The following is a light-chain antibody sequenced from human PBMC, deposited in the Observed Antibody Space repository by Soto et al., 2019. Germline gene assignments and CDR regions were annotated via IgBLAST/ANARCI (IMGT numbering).Light chain of an antibody. Sequence: EIVMTQSPATLSVSPGDRATLSCRASQSLSSCLAWYQQKPGKAPRLLIYDASTMATDIPARFSGSGSGTDFTITILSLESEDSEVYYCLQYFRSRTFGQGTKVEIK. CDR3: LQYFRSRT. CDR1: QSLSSC. J-gene: IGKJ1*01. CDR2: DAS. V-gene: IGKV3-15*01.